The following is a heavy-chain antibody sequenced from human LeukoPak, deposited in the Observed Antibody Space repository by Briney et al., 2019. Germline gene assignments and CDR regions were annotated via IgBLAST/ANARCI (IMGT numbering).Heavy chain of an antibody. J-gene: IGHJ6*03. D-gene: IGHD6-13*01. CDR1: GYTFTNYG. CDR2: ISAYNGNT. CDR3: ARDDSSSWAYHYYYYMDV. V-gene: IGHV1-18*01. Sequence: ASVKVSCKASGYTFTNYGINWVRQAPGQGLEWMGWISAYNGNTNYAQKFQGRVTMTTDTSTSTAYMELRNLRSDDTAVYYCARDDSSSWAYHYYYYMDVWGKGTTVTVSS.